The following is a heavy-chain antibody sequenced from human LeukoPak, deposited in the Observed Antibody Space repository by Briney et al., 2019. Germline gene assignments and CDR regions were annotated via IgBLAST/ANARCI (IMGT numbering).Heavy chain of an antibody. CDR3: ARERAVADLNI. J-gene: IGHJ3*02. CDR1: GYTFTSYD. Sequence: SVKVSCKASGYTFTSYDINWVRQAPGQGLEWMGWINTNTGNPTYAQGFTGRFVFSLDTSVSTAYLQISSLKAEDTAVYYCARERAVADLNIWGQGTMVTVPS. D-gene: IGHD6-19*01. CDR2: INTNTGNP. V-gene: IGHV7-4-1*02.